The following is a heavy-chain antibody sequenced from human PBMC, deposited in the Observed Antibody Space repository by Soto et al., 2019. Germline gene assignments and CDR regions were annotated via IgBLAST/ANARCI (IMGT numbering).Heavy chain of an antibody. V-gene: IGHV1-69*13. D-gene: IGHD3-16*01. CDR1: GGSFSSYA. J-gene: IGHJ4*02. Sequence: SVKVSCKASGGSFSSYAISWVRQAPGQGLEWMGGIIPIFGTANYAQKFQGRVTITADESTSTAYMELSSLRSEDTAVYYCAGPGGEYYFDYWGQGTLVTVSS. CDR2: IIPIFGTA. CDR3: AGPGGEYYFDY.